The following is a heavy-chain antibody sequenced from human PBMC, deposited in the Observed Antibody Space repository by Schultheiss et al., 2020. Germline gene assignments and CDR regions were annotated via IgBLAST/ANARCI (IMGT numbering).Heavy chain of an antibody. Sequence: ASVKVSCKASGGTFSSYAINWVRQATGQGLEWMGWMNPNSGNTGYAQKFQGRVTMTRNTSISTAYMELSSLRSEDTAVYYCARGRWLQFTYYFDYWGQGTLVTVSS. CDR1: GGTFSSYA. CDR3: ARGRWLQFTYYFDY. CDR2: MNPNSGNT. V-gene: IGHV1-8*02. J-gene: IGHJ4*02. D-gene: IGHD5-24*01.